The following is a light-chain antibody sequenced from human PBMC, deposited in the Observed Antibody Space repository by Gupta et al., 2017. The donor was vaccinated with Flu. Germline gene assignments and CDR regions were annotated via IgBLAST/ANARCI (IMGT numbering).Light chain of an antibody. CDR1: DIGSKR. V-gene: IGLV3-21*02. Sequence: GSDIGSKRVHWYQQKPGQAPVLVVYDDRDRHSGIPERFSGSNPGNTATLTISGVEAGDEADYYCQVWDTSSDNRWVFGGGTKLTVL. J-gene: IGLJ3*02. CDR3: QVWDTSSDNRWV. CDR2: DDR.